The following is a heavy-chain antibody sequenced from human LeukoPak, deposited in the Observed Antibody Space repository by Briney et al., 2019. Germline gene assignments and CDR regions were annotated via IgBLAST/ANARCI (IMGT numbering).Heavy chain of an antibody. CDR1: GGSISGYY. D-gene: IGHD3-22*01. V-gene: IGHV4-59*08. CDR2: IYYSGST. J-gene: IGHJ3*02. CDR3: ARHFTYYYDSSGYPRDAFDI. Sequence: SETLSLTCTVSGGSISGYYWSWIRQSPGKGLVWLGYIYYSGSTNYNPSLKSRVTIPVDMSKNQFSLKLSSVTAADTALYYCARHFTYYYDSSGYPRDAFDIWGQGTMVTVSS.